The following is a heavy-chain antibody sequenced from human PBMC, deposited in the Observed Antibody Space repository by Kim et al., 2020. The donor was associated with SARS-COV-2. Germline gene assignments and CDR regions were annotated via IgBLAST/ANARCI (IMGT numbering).Heavy chain of an antibody. CDR2: YN. Sequence: YNDYAVSVKSRITINPATSKNQFSLQLNSVTPVDTAVYYCARVKNRVADYWGQGTLVTVSS. D-gene: IGHD3-3*01. V-gene: IGHV6-1*01. J-gene: IGHJ4*02. CDR3: ARVKNRVADY.